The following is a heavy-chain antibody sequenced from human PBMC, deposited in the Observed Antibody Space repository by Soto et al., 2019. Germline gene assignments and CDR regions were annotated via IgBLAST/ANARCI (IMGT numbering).Heavy chain of an antibody. Sequence: SHPLSLTCAISLDGVSINPAAWHWIMSSPSRGLEWLGRTYYRSNWRHDYAVSVKSRITVNPDTSKNHFSLQLNSVTPDDTAVYYCARGVAGTGFDLWGQGTLVTVSS. CDR1: LDGVSINPAA. J-gene: IGHJ4*02. D-gene: IGHD6-19*01. V-gene: IGHV6-1*01. CDR2: TYYRSNWRH. CDR3: ARGVAGTGFDL.